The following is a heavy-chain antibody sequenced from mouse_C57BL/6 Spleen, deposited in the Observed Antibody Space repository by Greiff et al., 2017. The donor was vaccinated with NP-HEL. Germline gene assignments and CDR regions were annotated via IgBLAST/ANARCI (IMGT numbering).Heavy chain of an antibody. D-gene: IGHD1-1*01. CDR3: ARPVYGSSLMDY. Sequence: EVQLQQSGPELVKPGASVKIPCKASGYTFTDYNMDWVKQSHGKSLEWIGDINPNNGGTIYNQKFKGKATLTVDKSSSTAYMELRSLTSEDTAVYYCARPVYGSSLMDYWGQGTSVTVSS. J-gene: IGHJ4*01. CDR2: INPNNGGT. CDR1: GYTFTDYN. V-gene: IGHV1-18*01.